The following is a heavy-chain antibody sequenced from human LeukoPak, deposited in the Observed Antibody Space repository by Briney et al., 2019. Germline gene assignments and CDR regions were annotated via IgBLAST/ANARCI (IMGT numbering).Heavy chain of an antibody. D-gene: IGHD5/OR15-5a*01. CDR1: GGSISSSSYY. CDR3: ATLVSTRYYFDY. J-gene: IGHJ4*02. V-gene: IGHV4-39*01. CDR2: IYYSGST. Sequence: SETLSLTCTVSGGSISSSSYYWGWIHQPPGKGLEWIGSIYYSGSTYYNPSLKSRVTVSVDTSKNQFSLRLTSVTAADTAVYFCATLVSTRYYFDYWGQGTLITVSS.